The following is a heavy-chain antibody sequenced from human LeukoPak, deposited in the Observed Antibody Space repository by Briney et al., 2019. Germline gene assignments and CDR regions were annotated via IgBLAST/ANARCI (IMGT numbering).Heavy chain of an antibody. Sequence: GGSLRLSCAASAFTFSNYAMSWVRQAPGKGLEWGSAISGSGGNTYYADSVKGRFTISRDNSQNTLCLQMNSLRAEDTAVYYCAKAVNGVVARDWFDPWGQGTLVTVSS. J-gene: IGHJ5*02. CDR1: AFTFSNYA. D-gene: IGHD2-15*01. CDR2: ISGSGGNT. CDR3: AKAVNGVVARDWFDP. V-gene: IGHV3-23*01.